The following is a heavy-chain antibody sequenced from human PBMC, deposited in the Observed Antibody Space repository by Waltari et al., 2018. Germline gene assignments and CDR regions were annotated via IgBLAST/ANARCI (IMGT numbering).Heavy chain of an antibody. D-gene: IGHD2-15*01. CDR3: ARADCSGGSCYGNSYYYGMDV. CDR1: GAPFSSYA. J-gene: IGHJ6*02. V-gene: IGHV1-69*05. Sequence: QVQLVQSGAEVKKPGSSVKVSCKASGAPFSSYAISWVRQARGHGLEWMGGIIPIFGTANYAQKFQGRVTITTDESTSTAYMELSSLRSEDTAVYYCARADCSGGSCYGNSYYYGMDVWGQGTTVTVSS. CDR2: IIPIFGTA.